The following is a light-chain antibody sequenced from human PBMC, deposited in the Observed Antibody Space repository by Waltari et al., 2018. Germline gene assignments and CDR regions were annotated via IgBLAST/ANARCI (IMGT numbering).Light chain of an antibody. Sequence: EIVLTQSPATLSLSPGERATLSCRASQSVSSYLAWYQQKPGQALRLLIYDASKRATDIPARFSGSGSGTDFILTISSLEPEDFAVYYCQQRSNWPPRVTFGPGTKVDIK. J-gene: IGKJ3*01. CDR2: DAS. V-gene: IGKV3-11*01. CDR3: QQRSNWPPRVT. CDR1: QSVSSY.